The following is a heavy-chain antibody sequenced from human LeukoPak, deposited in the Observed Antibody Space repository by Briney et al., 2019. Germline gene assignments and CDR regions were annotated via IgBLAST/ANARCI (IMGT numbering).Heavy chain of an antibody. V-gene: IGHV3-7*01. CDR2: IKEDGSEK. D-gene: IGHD3-10*01. CDR1: GFTFSVYW. CDR3: ARGGSWFAP. J-gene: IGHJ5*02. Sequence: PGGSLRLSCVASGFTFSVYWMSWVRQAPGKGLEWVANIKEDGSEKYYVDSVKGRLTISRDNAKNSLYLQMSSLRAEDTAVYYCARGGSWFAPWGQGTLVTVSS.